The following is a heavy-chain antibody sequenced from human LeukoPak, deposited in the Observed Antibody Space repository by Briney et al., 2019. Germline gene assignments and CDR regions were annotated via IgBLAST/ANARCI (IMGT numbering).Heavy chain of an antibody. V-gene: IGHV3-33*01. J-gene: IGHJ4*02. Sequence: GRSLRLSCAASGFTFSSYVMHWVRQAPGKGLEWVAVIWYDGTNKYYADSVKGRFTISRDNSKNTLYLQMNSLRAEDTAVYYCARGSEIAAPPPFDYWGQGTLVTVSS. CDR3: ARGSEIAAPPPFDY. CDR1: GFTFSSYV. D-gene: IGHD6-13*01. CDR2: IWYDGTNK.